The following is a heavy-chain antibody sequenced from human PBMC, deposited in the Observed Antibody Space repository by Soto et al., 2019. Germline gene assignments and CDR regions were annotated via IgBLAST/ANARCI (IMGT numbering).Heavy chain of an antibody. J-gene: IGHJ6*02. CDR3: ARGILRYFDWLYTDYYYGMDV. D-gene: IGHD3-9*01. CDR1: GFTFSSYD. CDR2: IGTAGDP. Sequence: EVQLVESGGGLVQPGGSLRLSCAASGFTFSSYDMHWVRQATGKGLEWVSAIGTAGDPYYPGSVKGRFTISRENAKNSLYLQMNSLRAGDTAVYYCARGILRYFDWLYTDYYYGMDVWGQGTTVTVSS. V-gene: IGHV3-13*05.